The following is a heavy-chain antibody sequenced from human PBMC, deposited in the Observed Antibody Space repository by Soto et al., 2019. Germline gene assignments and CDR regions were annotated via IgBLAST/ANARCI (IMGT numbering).Heavy chain of an antibody. Sequence: QVQLQESGPGLVKPSQTLSLTCTVSGGSISSGGYYWSWIRQHPGKGLEWIGYIYYSGSTYYNPSVKSSVTISVDTSKNQFSLKLSSVTAADTAVYYCARTVNVDTAMVFDYWGQGTLVTVSS. D-gene: IGHD5-18*01. CDR2: IYYSGST. CDR1: GGSISSGGYY. CDR3: ARTVNVDTAMVFDY. V-gene: IGHV4-31*03. J-gene: IGHJ4*02.